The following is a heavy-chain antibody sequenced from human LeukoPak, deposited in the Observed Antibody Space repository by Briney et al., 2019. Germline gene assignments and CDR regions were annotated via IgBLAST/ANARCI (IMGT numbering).Heavy chain of an antibody. V-gene: IGHV3-21*01. D-gene: IGHD2-21*01. CDR1: GFTFSSYS. Sequence: GGSLRLSCAASGFTFSSYSMNWVRQAPGKGLEWVSSISSSSYIYYADSVKGRFTISRDNAKNSLYLQMNSLRAEDTAVYYCASFVVLDWFDPWGQGTLVTVSS. J-gene: IGHJ5*02. CDR3: ASFVVLDWFDP. CDR2: ISSSSYI.